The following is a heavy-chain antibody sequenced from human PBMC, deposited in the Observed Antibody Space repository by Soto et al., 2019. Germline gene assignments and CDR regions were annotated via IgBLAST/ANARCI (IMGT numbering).Heavy chain of an antibody. CDR2: IYYSGTT. V-gene: IGHV4-59*01. CDR3: ARVWGGAFDI. CDR1: GASISNSY. Sequence: PSETLSLTCTVSGASISNSYWSWIRQPPGKRLEWIGYIYYSGTTNYNPSLKSRVTISVDTSKNQFSLKLSSVTAADTAVYYCARVWGGAFDIWGQGTMVTVSS. D-gene: IGHD3-10*01. J-gene: IGHJ3*02.